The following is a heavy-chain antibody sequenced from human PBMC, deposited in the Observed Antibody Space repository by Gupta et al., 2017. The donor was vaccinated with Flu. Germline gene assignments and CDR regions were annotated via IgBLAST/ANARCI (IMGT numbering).Heavy chain of an antibody. CDR2: VDPEDGET. CDR1: GYTFTDYY. V-gene: IGHV1-69-2*01. CDR3: ATGAPPMRYCSGGSCYSGDAFDI. J-gene: IGHJ3*02. Sequence: EVQLVQSGAEVKKPGATVKISCKVSGYTFTDYYIHWVHQAPGKGLEWMGLVDPEDGETIYAEKFQGRVTITADTSTDTAYMELSSLRSEDTAVYYCATGAPPMRYCSGGSCYSGDAFDIWGQGTMVTVSS. D-gene: IGHD2-15*01.